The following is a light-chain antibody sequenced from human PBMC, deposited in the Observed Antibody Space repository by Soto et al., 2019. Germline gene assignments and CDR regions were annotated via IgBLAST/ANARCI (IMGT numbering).Light chain of an antibody. V-gene: IGLV3-27*01. CDR2: KDS. Sequence: SYELTQPSSVSVSPGQTAIITCSGDVLAKKYARWFRQRPGQAPVLVIFKDSERPSGIPERFSGSSSGTTVTLTISGVQVEDEADYYCYSAADNRAVFGGGTQLTVL. CDR3: YSAADNRAV. J-gene: IGLJ7*01. CDR1: VLAKKY.